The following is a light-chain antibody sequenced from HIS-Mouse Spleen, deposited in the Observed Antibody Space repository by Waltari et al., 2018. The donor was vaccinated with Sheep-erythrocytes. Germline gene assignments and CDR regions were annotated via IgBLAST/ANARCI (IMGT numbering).Light chain of an antibody. CDR1: ALPKKY. J-gene: IGLJ3*02. CDR3: YSTDSSGNHWV. V-gene: IGLV3-10*01. Sequence: SYELTQPPSVSVSPGQTARITCSGYALPKKYAYWYQQKSGQAPVLVIYEDSKRPSGIPERFSGSSSGTMATLTISGAQVEDDADYYCYSTDSSGNHWVFGGGTK. CDR2: EDS.